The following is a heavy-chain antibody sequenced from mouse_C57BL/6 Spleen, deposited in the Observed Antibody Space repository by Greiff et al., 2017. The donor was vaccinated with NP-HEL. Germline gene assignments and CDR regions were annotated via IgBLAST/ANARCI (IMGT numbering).Heavy chain of an antibody. J-gene: IGHJ1*03. D-gene: IGHD1-1*01. CDR1: GYTFTSYW. V-gene: IGHV1-61*01. CDR3: ARPRSSHWYFDV. Sequence: QVQLQQPGAELVRPGSSVKLSCKASGYTFTSYWMDWVKQRPGQGLEWIGNIYPSDSETHYNQKFKDKATLTVDKSSSTAYMQLSSLTSEDSAVYYCARPRSSHWYFDVWGTGTTVTVSS. CDR2: IYPSDSET.